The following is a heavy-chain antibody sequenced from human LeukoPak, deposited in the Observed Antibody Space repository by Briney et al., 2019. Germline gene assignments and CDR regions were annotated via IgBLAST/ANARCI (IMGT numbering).Heavy chain of an antibody. CDR3: ARDRVNWNDVGGLFDY. CDR2: IWYDGSNK. D-gene: IGHD1-1*01. CDR1: GFTFSSYG. V-gene: IGHV3-33*01. J-gene: IGHJ4*02. Sequence: GRSLRLSCAASGFTFSSYGMHWVRQAPGKGLEWVAVIWYDGSNKYYADSVKGRFTISRDNSKNTLYLQMNSLRAEDTAVYYCARDRVNWNDVGGLFDYWGQGTLVTVSS.